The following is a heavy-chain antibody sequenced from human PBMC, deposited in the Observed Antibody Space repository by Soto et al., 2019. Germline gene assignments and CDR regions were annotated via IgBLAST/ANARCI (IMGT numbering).Heavy chain of an antibody. CDR3: ARGLRDGYNLIPFGGFDY. V-gene: IGHV4-34*01. CDR2: INHSGST. J-gene: IGHJ4*02. Sequence: PSETLSLTCAVYGGYFSGYYWSWIRQPPGKGLEWIGEINHSGSTNYNPSLKSRVTISVDTSKNQFSLKLSSVTAADTAVYYCARGLRDGYNLIPFGGFDYWGQGTLVTVSS. D-gene: IGHD5-12*01. CDR1: GGYFSGYY.